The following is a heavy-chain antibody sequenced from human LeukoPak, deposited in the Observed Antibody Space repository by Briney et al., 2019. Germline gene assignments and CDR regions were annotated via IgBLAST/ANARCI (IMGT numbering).Heavy chain of an antibody. CDR3: ARATVNVPWFDP. V-gene: IGHV4-31*03. CDR1: GGSISSGGYY. D-gene: IGHD4-17*01. Sequence: SQTLSLTCTVSGGSISSGGYYWSWIRQHAGKGLEWIGYIYDSGSTYYNTSLKRRVTISVDTSKNQFSLKLSSVTAADTAVYYCARATVNVPWFDPWGQGTLVTVSS. CDR2: IYDSGST. J-gene: IGHJ5*02.